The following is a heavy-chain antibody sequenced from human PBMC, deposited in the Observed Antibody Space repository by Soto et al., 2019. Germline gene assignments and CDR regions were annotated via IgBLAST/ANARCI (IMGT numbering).Heavy chain of an antibody. Sequence: SQILSLTCAVCGGSFSGYYWSWIRQPPGKGLEWIGEINHIGITNYNPSLKSRVAMSIDTSKNQFSLKLTSVTAADTAVYYRARGKGYSGYDYFDPWGQGTLVTVSS. V-gene: IGHV4-34*01. J-gene: IGHJ5*02. D-gene: IGHD5-12*01. CDR3: ARGKGYSGYDYFDP. CDR1: GGSFSGYY. CDR2: INHIGIT.